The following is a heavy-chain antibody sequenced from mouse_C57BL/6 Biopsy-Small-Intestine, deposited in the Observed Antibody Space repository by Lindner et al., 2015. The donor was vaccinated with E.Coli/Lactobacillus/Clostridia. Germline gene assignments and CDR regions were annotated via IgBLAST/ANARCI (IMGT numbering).Heavy chain of an antibody. CDR3: VRDGYYRFDY. J-gene: IGHJ2*01. V-gene: IGHV1-39*01. CDR1: GYSFTDFN. CDR2: INPNYGTT. Sequence: VQLQESGPELVKPGASVKISCKASGYSFTDFNMNWVKQSNGKSLEWIGVINPNYGTTSYNQKFEGKATLTVDQSSSTAYMHLNSLTSEDSAVYYCVRDGYYRFDYWGQGTTLTVSS. D-gene: IGHD2-3*01.